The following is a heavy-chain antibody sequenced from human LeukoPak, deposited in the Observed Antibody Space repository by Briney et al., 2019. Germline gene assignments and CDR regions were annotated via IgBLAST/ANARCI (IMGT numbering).Heavy chain of an antibody. V-gene: IGHV4-39*01. D-gene: IGHD3-22*01. J-gene: IGHJ4*02. CDR3: ARTITVIKRYFDF. CDR2: IDYSGST. CDR1: GGSISSTIYY. Sequence: SETLSLTCTVSGGSISSTIYYWGWIRQPPGKGLEWIGGIDYSGSTYYNPSLKSRVTISVDTSKNQFSLNLSSATAADTAVYYCARTITVIKRYFDFWGQGTLVTVSS.